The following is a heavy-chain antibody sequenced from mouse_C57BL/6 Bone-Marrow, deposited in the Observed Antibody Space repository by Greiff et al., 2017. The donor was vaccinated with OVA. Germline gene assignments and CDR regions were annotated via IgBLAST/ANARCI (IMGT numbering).Heavy chain of an antibody. CDR3: ARHYYYGSSSRCYAMDY. V-gene: IGHV5-15*01. D-gene: IGHD1-1*01. J-gene: IGHJ4*01. Sequence: EVMLVESGGGLVQPGGSLKLSCAASGFTFSDYGMAWVRQAPRQGPEWVAFISNLAYSIYYADTVTGRFTISRENAKNTLYLEMSSLRSEDTAMYYCARHYYYGSSSRCYAMDYWGQGTSVTVSS. CDR1: GFTFSDYG. CDR2: ISNLAYSI.